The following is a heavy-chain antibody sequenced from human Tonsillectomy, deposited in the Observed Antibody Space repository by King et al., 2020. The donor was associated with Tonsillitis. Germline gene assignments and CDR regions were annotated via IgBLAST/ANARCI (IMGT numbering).Heavy chain of an antibody. CDR2: IAYDGSNK. CDR3: AKDALRYFDWQTNIDD. D-gene: IGHD3-9*01. J-gene: IGHJ4*02. CDR1: GFTFSSYA. Sequence: QLVQSGGGVVQPGRSLRLSCAASGFTFSSYAMHWVRQAPGKGLEWVAVIAYDGSNKYYADSVKGRFTISRDNSKNTLYLQMNSLRAEDTAVYYCAKDALRYFDWQTNIDDWGQGTLVTVSS. V-gene: IGHV3-30*18.